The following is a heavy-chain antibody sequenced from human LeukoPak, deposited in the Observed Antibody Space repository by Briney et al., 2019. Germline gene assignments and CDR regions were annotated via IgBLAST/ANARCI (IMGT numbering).Heavy chain of an antibody. V-gene: IGHV4-39*05. Sequence: PSETPSLTCTVSGGSISSNSYYWGWIRQPPGKGLEWIGSIYYSGSTYNNPSLKSRVTISVQKPKNQFSLKLTSVTPSDTGLYYCARNIVTRPYYHGLDVWGQGTTVTVSS. J-gene: IGHJ6*02. D-gene: IGHD6-6*01. CDR2: IYYSGST. CDR3: ARNIVTRPYYHGLDV. CDR1: GGSISSNSYY.